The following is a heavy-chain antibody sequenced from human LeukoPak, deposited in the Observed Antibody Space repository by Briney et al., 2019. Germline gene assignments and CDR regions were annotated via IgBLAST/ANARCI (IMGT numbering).Heavy chain of an antibody. J-gene: IGHJ5*02. Sequence: SETLSLTRTVSGGSISRGSYYWSWIRQPAGKGLEWIGRIYTSGSTNYNPSLKSRVTMSVDTSKNQFSLKLSSVTAADTAVYYCARTMTNCSSTSCYTFDPWGQGTLVTVSS. CDR2: IYTSGST. CDR1: GGSISRGSYY. V-gene: IGHV4-61*02. CDR3: ARTMTNCSSTSCYTFDP. D-gene: IGHD2-2*02.